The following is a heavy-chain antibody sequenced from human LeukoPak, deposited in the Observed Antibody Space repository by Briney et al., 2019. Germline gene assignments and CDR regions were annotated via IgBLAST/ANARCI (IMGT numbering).Heavy chain of an antibody. Sequence: ASVTVSCTASGYTFTSYAMHWVRQAPGQRLEWMGWINAGNGNTKYSQKFQGRVTITRDTSASTAYMELSSLRSEDTAVYYCARRSMVRGVIIVKGDDAFDIWGQGTVVTVSS. J-gene: IGHJ3*02. D-gene: IGHD3-10*01. CDR3: ARRSMVRGVIIVKGDDAFDI. CDR2: INAGNGNT. V-gene: IGHV1-3*01. CDR1: GYTFTSYA.